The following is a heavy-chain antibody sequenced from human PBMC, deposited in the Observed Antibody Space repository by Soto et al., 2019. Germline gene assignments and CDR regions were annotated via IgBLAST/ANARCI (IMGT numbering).Heavy chain of an antibody. V-gene: IGHV4-34*01. CDR2: INHVGGT. CDR3: VRIRYQLPSSVLWLDP. D-gene: IGHD3-16*01. CDR1: GGFLSESY. Sequence: XXTLSLPCAVYGGFLSESYWPWILQPPGKGLEWIGEINHVGGTNYNPSLKSRVTMSVDTSQNQFSLRLISVTAADTAMYFCVRIRYQLPSSVLWLDPWGQGTPVTVSS. J-gene: IGHJ5*02.